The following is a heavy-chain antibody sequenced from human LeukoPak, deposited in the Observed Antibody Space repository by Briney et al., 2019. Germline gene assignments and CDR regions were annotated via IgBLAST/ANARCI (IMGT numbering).Heavy chain of an antibody. D-gene: IGHD4-23*01. CDR3: ARQGYGGHSQGAADY. CDR2: ISAYNGNT. CDR1: GYTFTSYG. Sequence: RVASVKVSCKASGYTFTSYGISWVRQAPGQGLEWMGWISAYNGNTNYAQKLQGRVTMTTDTSTSTAYMELRSLGSDDTAVYYCARQGYGGHSQGAADYWGQGTLVTVSS. J-gene: IGHJ4*02. V-gene: IGHV1-18*01.